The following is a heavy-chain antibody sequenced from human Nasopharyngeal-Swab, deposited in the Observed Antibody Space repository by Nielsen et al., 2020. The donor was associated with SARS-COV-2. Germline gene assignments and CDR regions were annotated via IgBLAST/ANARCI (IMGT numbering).Heavy chain of an antibody. V-gene: IGHV3-23*01. CDR2: LGVGGGPT. J-gene: IGHJ4*02. CDR1: GFSFSTHA. CDR3: ARGRTWYFDY. Sequence: GESLKISCAASGFSFSTHAMTWIRQAPGKGLEWVSSLGVGGGPTYYADSAKGRFTISRDNSKNTLYLQMNSLRADDTAVYYCARGRTWYFDYWGQGTLVTVSS.